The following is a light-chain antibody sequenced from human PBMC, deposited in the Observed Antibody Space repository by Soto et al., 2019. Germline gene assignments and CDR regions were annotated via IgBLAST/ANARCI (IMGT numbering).Light chain of an antibody. CDR1: QSVSSN. CDR3: QQYNSSPPWT. Sequence: IVMTQSPATLSVSPGERATLSCRASQSVSSNLAWYQQKPGQAPRLLIYGASTRATGIPARFSGSGSGTEFTLTISSLQSEDFAVYYCQQYNSSPPWTFGQGTRLE. CDR2: GAS. J-gene: IGKJ5*01. V-gene: IGKV3-15*01.